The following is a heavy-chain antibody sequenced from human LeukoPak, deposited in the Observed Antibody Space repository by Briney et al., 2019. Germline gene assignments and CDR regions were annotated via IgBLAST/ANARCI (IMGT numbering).Heavy chain of an antibody. D-gene: IGHD2-15*01. J-gene: IGHJ5*02. V-gene: IGHV4-39*07. Sequence: PSETLSLTCTVSGGSISSSSYYWGWIRQPPGKGLEWIGSIYYSGSTYYNPSLKSRVTISVDTSKNQFSLKLSSVTAADTAVYYCARGKYCSGGSCYGWDWFDPWGQGTLVTVSS. CDR2: IYYSGST. CDR1: GGSISSSSYY. CDR3: ARGKYCSGGSCYGWDWFDP.